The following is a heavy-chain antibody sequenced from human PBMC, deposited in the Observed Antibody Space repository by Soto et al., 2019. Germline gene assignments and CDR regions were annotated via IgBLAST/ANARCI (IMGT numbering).Heavy chain of an antibody. CDR3: ARQWGLGYCRGGSCDPNWFGP. D-gene: IGHD2-15*01. V-gene: IGHV1-2*02. CDR1: GYTFTGYY. J-gene: IGHJ5*02. CDR2: INPNRGGT. Sequence: SVKVSCKASGYTFTGYYMHWVRQAPGQGLEWMGLINPNRGGTNYAQKFQGRVTMTRDTSISTAYMELSRLRSDDMAVYYCARQWGLGYCRGGSCDPNWFGPWGQGTLVT.